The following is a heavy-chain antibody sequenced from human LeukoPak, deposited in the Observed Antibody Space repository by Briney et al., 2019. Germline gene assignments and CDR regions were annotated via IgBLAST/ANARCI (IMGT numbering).Heavy chain of an antibody. Sequence: GGSLRLSCAASGFTFSSYAMSWVRQAPGKGLEWVSAISGSGGSTYYADSVKGRFTISRDNSKNTLYLQMNSLRAEDTAVYYCASDDFWSGYYYFDYWGQGTLVTVSS. D-gene: IGHD3-3*01. CDR1: GFTFSSYA. CDR3: ASDDFWSGYYYFDY. J-gene: IGHJ4*02. CDR2: ISGSGGST. V-gene: IGHV3-23*01.